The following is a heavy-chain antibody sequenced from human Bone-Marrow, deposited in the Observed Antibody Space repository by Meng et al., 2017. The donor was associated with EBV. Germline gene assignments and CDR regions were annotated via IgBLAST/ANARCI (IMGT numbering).Heavy chain of an antibody. CDR1: GYTFTSYT. J-gene: IGHJ4*02. Sequence: QVQLVQSGSELKTPVASVQVSCKTSGYTFTSYTLNWVRQAPGQGLEWMGWINANTGNPTYALGFTGRIVFSLDTSVSTAYLQISSLKADDTGVYYCATSNNWSDFHYWGQGTLVTCAS. CDR3: ATSNNWSDFHY. V-gene: IGHV7-4-1*02. D-gene: IGHD1-1*01. CDR2: INANTGNP.